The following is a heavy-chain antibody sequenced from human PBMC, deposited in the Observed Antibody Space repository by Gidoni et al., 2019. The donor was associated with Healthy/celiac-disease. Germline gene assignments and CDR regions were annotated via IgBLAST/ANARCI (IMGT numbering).Heavy chain of an antibody. Sequence: QVQLVESGGGLVKPGGSLRLSCAASGFTFSDYYLSWIRQAPGKGLEWVSYISSSSSYTNYADSVKGRFTISRDNAKNSLYLQMNSLRAEDTAVYYCARPYYDILTGYPYWYFDLWGRGTLVTVSS. CDR3: ARPYYDILTGYPYWYFDL. D-gene: IGHD3-9*01. V-gene: IGHV3-11*06. J-gene: IGHJ2*01. CDR1: GFTFSDYY. CDR2: ISSSSSYT.